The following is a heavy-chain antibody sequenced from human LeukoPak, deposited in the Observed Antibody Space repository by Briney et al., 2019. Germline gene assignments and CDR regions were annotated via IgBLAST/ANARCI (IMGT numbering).Heavy chain of an antibody. CDR3: ARDPYNGNYGDSYYYFMDA. CDR1: GFTFSNYK. D-gene: IGHD1-26*01. V-gene: IGHV3-21*01. J-gene: IGHJ6*03. Sequence: GGALTLSCAASGFTFSNYKVIWVRQTPGKGLEWISSITSSRMYIYYADPVNGRFTISSKNAKNSLSMHMNSLRAEDTPRYYCARDPYNGNYGDSYYYFMDAWGKGAT. CDR2: ITSSRMYI.